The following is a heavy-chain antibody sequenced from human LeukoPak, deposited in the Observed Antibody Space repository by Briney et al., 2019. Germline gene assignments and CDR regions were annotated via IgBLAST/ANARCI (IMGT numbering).Heavy chain of an antibody. CDR3: AKDLSDRADNWFDP. V-gene: IGHV3-48*03. CDR1: GFTFSSYE. Sequence: GGSLRLSCAASGFTFSSYEMNWVRQAPGKGLEWVSYISSSGSTIYYADSVKGRFTISRDNAKNSLYLQMNSLRAEDTAVYYCAKDLSDRADNWFDPWGQGTLVTVSS. CDR2: ISSSGSTI. J-gene: IGHJ5*02. D-gene: IGHD2-15*01.